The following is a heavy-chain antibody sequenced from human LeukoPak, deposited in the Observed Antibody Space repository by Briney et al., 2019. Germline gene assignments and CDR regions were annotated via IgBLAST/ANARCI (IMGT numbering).Heavy chain of an antibody. CDR1: GGSFCGYY. CDR3: ASFDCSSTSCYYY. D-gene: IGHD2-2*01. J-gene: IGHJ4*02. CDR2: INHSGST. V-gene: IGHV4-34*01. Sequence: PSETLSLTFAVYGGSFCGYYWSWIRQPPGKGLEWIGEINHSGSTNYNPSLKSRVTISVDTSKNQFSLKLSSVTAADTAVYYCASFDCSSTSCYYYWGQGTLVTVSS.